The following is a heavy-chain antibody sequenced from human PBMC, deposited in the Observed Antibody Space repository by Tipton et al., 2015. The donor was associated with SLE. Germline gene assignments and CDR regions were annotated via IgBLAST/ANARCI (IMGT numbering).Heavy chain of an antibody. CDR3: ARGYYDFWSGYYPIDY. Sequence: SLRLSCAASGFTFDDYGMSWVRQAPGKGLEWVSGISWNGDSTGYADSVKGRFTISRDNAKNSLYLQMNSLRAEDTALYYCARGYYDFWSGYYPIDYWGPGTLVTVSS. J-gene: IGHJ4*02. CDR1: GFTFDDYG. V-gene: IGHV3-20*04. CDR2: ISWNGDST. D-gene: IGHD3-3*01.